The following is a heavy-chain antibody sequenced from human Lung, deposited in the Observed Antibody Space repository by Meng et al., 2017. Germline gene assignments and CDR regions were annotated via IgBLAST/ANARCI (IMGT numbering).Heavy chain of an antibody. CDR3: ARSQQWLDS. CDR2: TYYRSKWYN. Sequence: VHLQQSGPGWVKPSQTHSLPCAISGCSVSSNSAAGNWIRQSPSRGLGWLGRTYYRSKWYNGYAVSVRSRITINPDTSKNQFSLQLNSVTPEDTAVYYCARSQQWLDSWGQGTLVTVSS. CDR1: GCSVSSNSAA. J-gene: IGHJ4*02. D-gene: IGHD6-19*01. V-gene: IGHV6-1*01.